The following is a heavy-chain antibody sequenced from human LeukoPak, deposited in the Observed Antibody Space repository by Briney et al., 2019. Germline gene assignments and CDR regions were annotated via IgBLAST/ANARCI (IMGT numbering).Heavy chain of an antibody. V-gene: IGHV4-4*02. Sequence: SETLSLTCGVSGGPIDITNYWGWVRQAPGKGLEWIGEIAHDGTTNYNLSLRSRVAMSLDRANNQLSLSLTSVTAADTAIYYCTRESRPFCPFGYWGQGVLVTVSS. D-gene: IGHD3-16*01. CDR3: TRESRPFCPFGY. J-gene: IGHJ4*02. CDR1: GGPIDITNY. CDR2: IAHDGTT.